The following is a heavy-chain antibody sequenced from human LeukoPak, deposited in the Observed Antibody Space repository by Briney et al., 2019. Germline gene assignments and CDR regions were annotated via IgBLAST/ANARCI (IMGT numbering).Heavy chain of an antibody. CDR1: GFTFSSYG. D-gene: IGHD5-12*01. V-gene: IGHV3-23*01. J-gene: IGHJ4*02. CDR2: ISGSGGST. CDR3: ARAMRYSGYDYNDY. Sequence: GGSLRLSCAASGFTFSSYGMSWVRQAPGKGLEWVSAISGSGGSTYYADSVKGRFTISRDNAKNSLYLQMNSLRAEDTAVYYCARAMRYSGYDYNDYWGQGTLVTVSS.